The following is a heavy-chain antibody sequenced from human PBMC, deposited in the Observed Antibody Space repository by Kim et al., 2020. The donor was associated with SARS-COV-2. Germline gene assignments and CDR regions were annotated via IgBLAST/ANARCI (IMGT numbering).Heavy chain of an antibody. V-gene: IGHV3-23*01. CDR1: GFTFSSYA. CDR3: ANRPLNWNYGPDY. Sequence: GGSLRLSCAASGFTFSSYAMSWVRQAPGKGLEWVSAISGSGGSTYYADSVKGRFTISRDNSKNTLYLQMNSLRAEDTAVYYCANRPLNWNYGPDYWGQGTLVTVSS. J-gene: IGHJ4*02. CDR2: ISGSGGST. D-gene: IGHD1-7*01.